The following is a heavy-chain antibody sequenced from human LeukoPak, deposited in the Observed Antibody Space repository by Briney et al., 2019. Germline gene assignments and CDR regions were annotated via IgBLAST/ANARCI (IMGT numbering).Heavy chain of an antibody. Sequence: GGSLRLSCAASGFSFSSYGMHWVRQAPGKGLEGVAVIWYDGNNKYYADSVKGRFTISRDNSKNTLHLQMNSLRAEDTALYYCARDRYYGSENYYYYYHMDVWGTGTTVTVSS. D-gene: IGHD3-10*01. J-gene: IGHJ6*03. V-gene: IGHV3-33*01. CDR1: GFSFSSYG. CDR3: ARDRYYGSENYYYYYHMDV. CDR2: IWYDGNNK.